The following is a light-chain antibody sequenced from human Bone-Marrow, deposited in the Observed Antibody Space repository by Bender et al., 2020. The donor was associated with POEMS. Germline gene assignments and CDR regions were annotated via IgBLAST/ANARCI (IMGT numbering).Light chain of an antibody. J-gene: IGLJ3*02. V-gene: IGLV3-19*01. CDR2: GKN. CDR1: SLREFY. Sequence: SSKLTQDPAVSVALGQTVRITCQGDSLREFYARWYQQKPGQAPIFVLYGKNNRPSGIPDRFSGSRSGDTASLTITGAQAEDEADYYCKSRDSSATHLVFGGGTKLTVL. CDR3: KSRDSSATHLV.